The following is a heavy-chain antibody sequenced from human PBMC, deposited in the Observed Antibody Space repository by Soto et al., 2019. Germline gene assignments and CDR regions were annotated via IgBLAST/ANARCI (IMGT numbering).Heavy chain of an antibody. CDR1: GFTFSSHY. CDR3: ARDGGVRRIDY. Sequence: EVQLVESGGGLVQPGGSLRLSCAASGFTFSSHYMAWVRQAPGKGLEWVANINRDGSDKNYVDSVKGRFTISRDNAKNSLYLQMNSLRAEDTAVYYCARDGGVRRIDYWGQGTLVTVSS. CDR2: INRDGSDK. D-gene: IGHD2-8*02. J-gene: IGHJ4*02. V-gene: IGHV3-7*01.